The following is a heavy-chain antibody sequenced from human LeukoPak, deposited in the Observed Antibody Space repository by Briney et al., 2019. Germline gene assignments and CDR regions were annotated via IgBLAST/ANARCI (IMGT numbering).Heavy chain of an antibody. CDR2: IYYSGST. V-gene: IGHV4-39*07. CDR3: ARNFSSGWFDY. D-gene: IGHD6-19*01. Sequence: SETLSLTCTVSGGSISSSNYYWGWLRQPPGKGLEWIGSIYYSGSTSYNPSLKSRVTISVDTSKNQFSLKLSSVTAADTAVYYCARNFSSGWFDYWGQGTLVTVSS. J-gene: IGHJ4*02. CDR1: GGSISSSNYY.